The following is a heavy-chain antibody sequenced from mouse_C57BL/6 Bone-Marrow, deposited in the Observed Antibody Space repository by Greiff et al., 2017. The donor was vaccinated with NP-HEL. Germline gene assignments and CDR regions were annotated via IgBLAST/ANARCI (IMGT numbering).Heavy chain of an antibody. CDR1: GYTFTSYW. CDR3: ASYYSNYRYYYAMDY. J-gene: IGHJ4*01. D-gene: IGHD2-5*01. CDR2: INPSSGYT. V-gene: IGHV1-7*01. Sequence: QVTLKESGAELAKPGASVKLSCKASGYTFTSYWMHWVKQRPGQGLEWIGYINPSSGYTKYNQKFKDKATLTADKSSSTAYMQLSSLTYEDSAVYYCASYYSNYRYYYAMDYWGQGTSVTVSS.